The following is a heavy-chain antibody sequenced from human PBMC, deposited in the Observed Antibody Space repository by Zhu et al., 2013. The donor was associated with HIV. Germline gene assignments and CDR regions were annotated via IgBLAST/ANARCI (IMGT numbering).Heavy chain of an antibody. Sequence: EVQLVESGGGLVQPGGSLRLSCAASGFTFSNYWMSWVRQAPGKGLEWVANIKLDGNEKNYVDSVKGRFTISRDNAKNFLYLQMNSLRAEDTAVYYCVHQASRVAGPGNQLDYWGQGTLVTVSS. V-gene: IGHV3-7*01. J-gene: IGHJ4*02. CDR3: VHQASRVAGPGNQLDY. CDR2: IKLDGNEK. CDR1: GFTFSNYW. D-gene: IGHD6-19*01.